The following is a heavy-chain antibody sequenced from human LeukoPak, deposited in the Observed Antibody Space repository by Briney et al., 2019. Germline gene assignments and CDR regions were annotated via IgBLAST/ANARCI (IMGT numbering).Heavy chain of an antibody. V-gene: IGHV4-34*01. CDR1: GGSFSGYY. CDR2: INHSGST. CDR3: ARALQSTVKYYYYYMDV. Sequence: SETLSLTCAVYGGSFSGYYWSWIRQPPGKGLEWIGEINHSGSTNYNPSLKSRVTISVDTSKNQFSLKLSSVTAADTAVYYCARALQSTVKYYYYYMDVWGKGTTVTVSS. J-gene: IGHJ6*03. D-gene: IGHD4-11*01.